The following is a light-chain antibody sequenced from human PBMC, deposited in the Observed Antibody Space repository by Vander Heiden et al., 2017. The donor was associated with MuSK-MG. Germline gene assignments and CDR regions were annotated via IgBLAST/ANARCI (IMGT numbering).Light chain of an antibody. Sequence: EIVMTQSPATLSVSPGERPTLSCKASQSVSSDLAWYQQKPGQAPILLMYGGSNKATGTPARFSGSGSGTEFTLTISSLQSEDCAVYYCQHDNRSPITFGGGTKVEI. V-gene: IGKV3-15*01. CDR1: QSVSSD. CDR3: QHDNRSPIT. CDR2: GGS. J-gene: IGKJ4*01.